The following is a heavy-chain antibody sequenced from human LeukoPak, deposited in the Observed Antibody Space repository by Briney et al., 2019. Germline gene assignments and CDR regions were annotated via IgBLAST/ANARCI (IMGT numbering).Heavy chain of an antibody. CDR2: TYGDGRT. V-gene: IGHV3-53*01. D-gene: IGHD3-10*01. CDR3: ARDYYGSGSYYNSSDY. J-gene: IGHJ4*02. Sequence: GGSLRLSCAASGFAVSSNHMSWVRQAPGKGLEWVSYTYGDGRTYYADSVKGRFTISRDNSQNTLYLQMKSLRAEDTAIYYCARDYYGSGSYYNSSDYWGQGTLVTVSS. CDR1: GFAVSSNH.